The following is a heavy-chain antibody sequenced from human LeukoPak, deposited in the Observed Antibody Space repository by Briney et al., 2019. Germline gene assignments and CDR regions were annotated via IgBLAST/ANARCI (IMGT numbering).Heavy chain of an antibody. J-gene: IGHJ3*02. D-gene: IGHD3-22*01. V-gene: IGHV3-66*02. CDR3: ARPRGGYYDSSGLDAFDI. CDR1: GFTVSSNY. Sequence: GGSLRLSCAASGFTVSSNYMSWVRQAPGKGLEWVSVIYSGGSTYYADSVKGRFTISRDNSKNTLYLQMNSLRAEDTAVYNCARPRGGYYDSSGLDAFDIWGQGTMVTVYS. CDR2: IYSGGST.